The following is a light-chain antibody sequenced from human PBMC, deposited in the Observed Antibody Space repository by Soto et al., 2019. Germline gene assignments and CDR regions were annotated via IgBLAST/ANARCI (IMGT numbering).Light chain of an antibody. Sequence: DIEMTQSPSTRSAYAGDKFTIXXRASQSISSYLAWYQQKPGKAPKXVIFDASSLESGVPSRFSGSGSGTEFTLSISGLQPDDFATYYCQQYHTYPWTFGQGTKVDIK. CDR1: QSISSY. J-gene: IGKJ1*01. CDR3: QQYHTYPWT. CDR2: DAS. V-gene: IGKV1-5*01.